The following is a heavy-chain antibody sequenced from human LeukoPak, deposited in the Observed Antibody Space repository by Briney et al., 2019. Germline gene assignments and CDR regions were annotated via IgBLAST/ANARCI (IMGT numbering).Heavy chain of an antibody. CDR3: AREGGYSYGPQNFFFDP. V-gene: IGHV4-61*01. CDR2: IYYSGST. D-gene: IGHD5-18*01. J-gene: IGHJ5*02. CDR1: GGSVSSDSYF. Sequence: SETLSLTCIVSGGSVSSDSYFWTWIRQPPGKGLEWIGYIYYSGSTNYNPSLKSRVTISVDTSKNQFSLKLSSVTAADTAVYYCAREGGYSYGPQNFFFDPWGQGTLVTVSS.